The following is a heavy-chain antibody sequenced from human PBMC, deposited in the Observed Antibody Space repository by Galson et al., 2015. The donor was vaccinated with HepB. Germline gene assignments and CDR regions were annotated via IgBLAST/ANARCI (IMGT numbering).Heavy chain of an antibody. J-gene: IGHJ4*02. Sequence: SLRLACAASGFTFSSYALQWVRQAPGKGLEWVAVISYYGSNKYYADSVKGRFTISRDNSKNTLYLQMNSLRAEDTAVYYCARSGYSSGWYVVDYRGQGTLVTVSS. D-gene: IGHD6-19*01. CDR1: GFTFSSYA. CDR2: ISYYGSNK. CDR3: ARSGYSSGWYVVDY. V-gene: IGHV3-30-3*01.